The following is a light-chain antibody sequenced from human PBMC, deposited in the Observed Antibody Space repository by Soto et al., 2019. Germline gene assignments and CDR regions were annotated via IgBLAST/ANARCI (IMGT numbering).Light chain of an antibody. CDR3: QQLKSNLIT. CDR1: QTISTW. J-gene: IGKJ5*01. V-gene: IGKV1-5*01. Sequence: DIQVTQSPPTLSASLGDRVTITCRASQTISTWMAWYQQKPGKAPKLLVYDASTLQSGVASRFSGSGSGTEFTLTISSLQPEDFATYYCQQLKSNLITFGQGTRLEIK. CDR2: DAS.